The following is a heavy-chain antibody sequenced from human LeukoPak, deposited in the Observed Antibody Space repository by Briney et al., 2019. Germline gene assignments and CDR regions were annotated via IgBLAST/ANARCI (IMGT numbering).Heavy chain of an antibody. J-gene: IGHJ4*02. CDR1: GFTFSTYG. CDR3: AKDLVWFGEFPGYFDY. V-gene: IGHV3-23*01. D-gene: IGHD3-10*01. Sequence: PGGSLRLSCAASGFTFSTYGMHWLRQAPGKGLEWVSAISGSGGSTYYADSVKGRFTISRDNSKNTLYLQMNSLRAEDTAVYYCAKDLVWFGEFPGYFDYWGQGTLVTVSS. CDR2: ISGSGGST.